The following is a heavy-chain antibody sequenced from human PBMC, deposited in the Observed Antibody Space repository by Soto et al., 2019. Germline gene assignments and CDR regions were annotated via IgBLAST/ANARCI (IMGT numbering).Heavy chain of an antibody. V-gene: IGHV1-69*13. CDR3: ARDPAPQSGYMYFDY. D-gene: IGHD5-12*01. J-gene: IGHJ4*02. Sequence: GASVKVSCKASGYTFINFAVYWVRQAPGQGLEWMGGINAIIGTARYAEKFQGRVTITADESTSTAYMELSSLRSEDTAVYYCARDPAPQSGYMYFDYWGQGTLVTVSS. CDR2: INAIIGTA. CDR1: GYTFINFA.